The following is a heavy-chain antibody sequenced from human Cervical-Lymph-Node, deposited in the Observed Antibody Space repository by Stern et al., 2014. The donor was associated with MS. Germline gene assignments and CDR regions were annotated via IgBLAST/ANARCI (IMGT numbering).Heavy chain of an antibody. CDR2: IYYSGTT. J-gene: IGHJ4*02. Sequence: QVQLQESGPGLVKPSETLSLTCTVSGGSISSSGYYWGWIRQPPGKGLEWIGSIYYSGTTYYSPSLKSRLTLSVDTSKTQSPLKLSSVTAADTAMYYCARFNYGFQRGLDYWGQGTLVTVSS. CDR3: ARFNYGFQRGLDY. CDR1: GGSISSSGYY. V-gene: IGHV4-39*01. D-gene: IGHD3/OR15-3a*01.